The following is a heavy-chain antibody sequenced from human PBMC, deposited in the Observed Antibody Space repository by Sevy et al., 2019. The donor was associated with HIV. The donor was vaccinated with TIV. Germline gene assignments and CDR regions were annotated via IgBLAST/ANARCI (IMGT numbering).Heavy chain of an antibody. V-gene: IGHV3-64D*06. D-gene: IGHD6-6*01. CDR3: VKGVSSRDFDY. J-gene: IGHJ4*02. CDR2: ISSNGGST. CDR1: GFTFSSYA. Sequence: GGSLRLSCSASGFTFSSYAMHWVRQAPGKGLEYVSAISSNGGSTCYADSVKGRFTISRDNSKNTLYLQMSSLRAEDTAVYYCVKGVSSRDFDYWGQGTLVTVSS.